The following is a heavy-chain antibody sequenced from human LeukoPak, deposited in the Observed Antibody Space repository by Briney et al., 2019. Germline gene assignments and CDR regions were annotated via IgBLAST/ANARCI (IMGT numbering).Heavy chain of an antibody. J-gene: IGHJ4*02. Sequence: PSETLSLTCAVYGGSFSGYYWSWIRQPPGKGLEWIGEINHSGSTNYNPSLKSRVTISVDTSKNQFSLKLSSVTAADTAVYYCARSLSTTGLRWGQGTLVTVSS. CDR2: INHSGST. CDR1: GGSFSGYY. D-gene: IGHD1-1*01. CDR3: ARSLSTTGLR. V-gene: IGHV4-34*01.